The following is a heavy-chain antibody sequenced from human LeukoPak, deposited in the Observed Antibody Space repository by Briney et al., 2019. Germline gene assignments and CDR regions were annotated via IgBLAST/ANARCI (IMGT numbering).Heavy chain of an antibody. J-gene: IGHJ5*01. V-gene: IGHV4-39*01. CDR3: ARQTGPSSTDWFDS. CDR1: GDSISSNGYY. CDR2: THYSGTT. D-gene: IGHD1-1*01. Sequence: SETLSLTCTVSGDSISSNGYYWGGIRQPTGKGLEWIGYTHYSGTTYYNPSLKSGVTMSVDTSKNQFSLKLTSVTALDTAIYYCARQTGPSSTDWFDSWGQGTLVAVSS.